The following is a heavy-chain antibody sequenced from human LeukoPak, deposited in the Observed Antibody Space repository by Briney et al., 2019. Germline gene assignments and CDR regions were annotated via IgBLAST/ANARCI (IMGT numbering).Heavy chain of an antibody. CDR3: ARGRSRLWSALTTHFDY. D-gene: IGHD4/OR15-4a*01. CDR2: ISYDGSNK. CDR1: GFTFSSYG. V-gene: IGHV3-30*03. J-gene: IGHJ4*02. Sequence: GGSLRLSCAASGFTFSSYGMHWVRQAPGKGLEWVAVISYDGSNKYYADSVKGRFTISRDNSKNTLYLQMNSLRAEDTAVYYCARGRSRLWSALTTHFDYWGQGTLVTVSS.